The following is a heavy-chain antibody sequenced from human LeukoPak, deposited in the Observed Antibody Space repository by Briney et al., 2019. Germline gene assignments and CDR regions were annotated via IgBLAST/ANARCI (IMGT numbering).Heavy chain of an antibody. CDR3: AKDMGSSWSHTDWYFDL. CDR2: ISWNSGGI. V-gene: IGHV3-9*03. D-gene: IGHD6-13*01. Sequence: GGSLRLSCAAAGFTFDDYAMHWVRQAPGKGLEWVSGISWNSGGIGYADSVKGRFTISRDNAKNSLYLQMNSLRAEDMALYYCAKDMGSSWSHTDWYFDLWGRGTLVTVSS. J-gene: IGHJ2*01. CDR1: GFTFDDYA.